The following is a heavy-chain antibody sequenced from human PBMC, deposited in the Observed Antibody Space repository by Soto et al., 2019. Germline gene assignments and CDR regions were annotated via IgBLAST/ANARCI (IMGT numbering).Heavy chain of an antibody. CDR3: ARDPPGLGSYSYDY. Sequence: GGSLILSCAASGFTVSSYYMSWFRQAPGKGLEWVSVIGSGDGTYYADSVRGRFTISSDSSKNTVYLQMNSLRAEDTAVYYCARDPPGLGSYSYDYWGQGTLVTVSS. D-gene: IGHD3-10*01. CDR2: IGSGDGT. CDR1: GFTVSSYY. V-gene: IGHV3-66*01. J-gene: IGHJ4*02.